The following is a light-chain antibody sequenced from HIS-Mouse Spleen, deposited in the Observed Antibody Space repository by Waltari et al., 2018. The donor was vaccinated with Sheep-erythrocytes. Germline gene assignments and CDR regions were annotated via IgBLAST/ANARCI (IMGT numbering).Light chain of an antibody. V-gene: IGLV2-11*02. J-gene: IGLJ2*01. CDR2: DVS. CDR1: SSDVGGYNY. Sequence: QSALTQPRSVSGSPGQSVTIPCTGTSSDVGGYNYVSWYQQHPGKPPKLMIYDVSKRPSGVPDRFSGSKSGNTASLTISGLQAEDEADYYCCSYAGSYTVVFGGGTKLTVL. CDR3: CSYAGSYTVV.